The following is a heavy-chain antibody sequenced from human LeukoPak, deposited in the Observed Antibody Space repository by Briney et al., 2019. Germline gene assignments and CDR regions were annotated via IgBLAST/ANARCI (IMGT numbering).Heavy chain of an antibody. CDR1: GGSISSSNW. Sequence: SETLSLTCAVSGGSISSSNWWSWVRQPPGKGLEWIGEIYHSGSTNYNPSLKSRVTISVDASKNQFSLKLSSVTAADTAIYYCARSMSSSWYCFDPWGQGTLVTVSS. D-gene: IGHD6-19*01. J-gene: IGHJ5*02. CDR3: ARSMSSSWYCFDP. V-gene: IGHV4-4*02. CDR2: IYHSGST.